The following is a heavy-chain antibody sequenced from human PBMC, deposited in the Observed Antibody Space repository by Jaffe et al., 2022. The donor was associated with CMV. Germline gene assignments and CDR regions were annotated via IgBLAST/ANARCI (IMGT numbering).Heavy chain of an antibody. V-gene: IGHV1-2*02. CDR1: GYTFTDYY. CDR2: IIPNSDDT. Sequence: QVQLVQSGAEVKKPGASIKVSCKTSGYTFTDYYIHWVRQAPGQGLEWMGWIIPNSDDTKYAQKFQGRVTMTRDTSISTVYMELSRLRSDDTAVYYCARGPRYEIFGGAFHIWGQGTMVTVSS. CDR3: ARGPRYEIFGGAFHI. J-gene: IGHJ3*02. D-gene: IGHD3-3*01.